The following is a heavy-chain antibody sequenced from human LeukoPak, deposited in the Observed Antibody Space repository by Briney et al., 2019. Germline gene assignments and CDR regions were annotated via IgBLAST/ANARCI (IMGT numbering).Heavy chain of an antibody. Sequence: ASVKVSCKASGGTFSSYAISWVRRAPGQGLEWMGRIIPIFGTANYAQKFQGRVTITTDESTSTAYMELSSLRSEDTAVYYCAREGVVVTAQIEAFDIWGQGTMVTVSS. CDR2: IIPIFGTA. V-gene: IGHV1-69*05. CDR3: AREGVVVTAQIEAFDI. D-gene: IGHD2-21*02. CDR1: GGTFSSYA. J-gene: IGHJ3*02.